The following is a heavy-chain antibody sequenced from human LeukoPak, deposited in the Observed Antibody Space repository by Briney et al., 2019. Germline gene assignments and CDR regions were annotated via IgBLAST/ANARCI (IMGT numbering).Heavy chain of an antibody. CDR1: GFTFSNYG. Sequence: GGSLRLSCAASGFTFSNYGMHWVRQAPGKGLEWVAFIRFDGSNDYYAESVRGRFTISRENSKNTLSLQMRSLSAEDTVLYYCAKGGGGVIMDWGQGTQVTVSS. J-gene: IGHJ4*02. V-gene: IGHV3-30*02. D-gene: IGHD3-10*01. CDR2: IRFDGSND. CDR3: AKGGGGVIMD.